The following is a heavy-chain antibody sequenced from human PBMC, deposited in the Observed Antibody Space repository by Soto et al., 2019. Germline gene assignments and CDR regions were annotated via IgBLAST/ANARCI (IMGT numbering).Heavy chain of an antibody. CDR2: IYYSGST. J-gene: IGHJ5*02. D-gene: IGHD3-3*01. V-gene: IGHV4-30-4*01. CDR3: AREESSYYDFWSGYYTNWFDP. Sequence: LSLTCTVSGGSISSGDYYWSWIRQPPGKGLEWIGYIYYSGSTYYNPSLKSRVTISVDTSKNQFSLKLSSVTAADTAVYYCAREESSYYDFWSGYYTNWFDPWGQGTLVTVSS. CDR1: GGSISSGDYY.